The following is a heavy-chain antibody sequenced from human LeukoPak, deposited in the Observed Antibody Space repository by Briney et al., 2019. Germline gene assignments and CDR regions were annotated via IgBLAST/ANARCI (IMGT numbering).Heavy chain of an antibody. V-gene: IGHV1-18*04. CDR3: ARDLDIVVVPAALPGI. D-gene: IGHD2-2*03. Sequence: ASVKVSCKASGYTFTSYGISWVRQAPGRGLEWMGWVSAYNGNTNYAQKLQGRVTMTTDTSTSTAYMELRSLRSDDTAVYYCARDLDIVVVPAALPGIWGQGTMVTVSS. CDR1: GYTFTSYG. CDR2: VSAYNGNT. J-gene: IGHJ3*02.